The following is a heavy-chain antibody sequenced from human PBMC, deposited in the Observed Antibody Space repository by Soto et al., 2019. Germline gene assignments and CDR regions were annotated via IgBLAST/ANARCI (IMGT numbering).Heavy chain of an antibody. V-gene: IGHV3-15*07. CDR3: TTIIGQSAAGGS. Sequence: GSLRLSCVGSGFIFANAWMNWVRQAPGKGLEWVGRLKSKYVGGTTDYAAPVKGRFTISRDDSKNTLYLQMDSLKIEDTAIYYCTTIIGQSAAGGSWGQGTLVTVSS. CDR2: LKSKYVGGTT. CDR1: GFIFANAW. J-gene: IGHJ5*02. D-gene: IGHD6-13*01.